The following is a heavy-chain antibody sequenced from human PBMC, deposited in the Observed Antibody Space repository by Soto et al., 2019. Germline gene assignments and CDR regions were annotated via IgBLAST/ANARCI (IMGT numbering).Heavy chain of an antibody. J-gene: IGHJ4*02. CDR1: GVTFSGFA. CDR2: ILYDGSNR. Sequence: PGGSLRLSCAASGVTFSGFAMHWVRQAPGKGLEWVAVILYDGSNRYYADSVEGRFTISRDNSKNTLYLQMNSLRVEDTAVYYCARGLAGTTHFDSWGQGTLVTAPQ. V-gene: IGHV3-30-3*01. D-gene: IGHD1-1*01. CDR3: ARGLAGTTHFDS.